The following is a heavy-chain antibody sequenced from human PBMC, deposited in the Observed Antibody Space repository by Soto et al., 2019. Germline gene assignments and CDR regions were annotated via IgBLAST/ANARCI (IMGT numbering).Heavy chain of an antibody. D-gene: IGHD3-3*01. CDR2: ISAYNGNT. CDR1: GYTFTSYG. Sequence: ASVKVSCKASGYTFTSYGISWVRQAPGQGLEWMGWISAYNGNTNYAQKLQGRVTMTTDTSTSTAYMELRSLRSDDTAVYYCARRIFGVVLPSDWFDPWGQGTLVTAPQ. J-gene: IGHJ5*02. CDR3: ARRIFGVVLPSDWFDP. V-gene: IGHV1-18*01.